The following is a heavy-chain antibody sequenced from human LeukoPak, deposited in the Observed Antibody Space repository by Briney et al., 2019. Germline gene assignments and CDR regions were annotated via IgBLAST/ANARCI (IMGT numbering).Heavy chain of an antibody. V-gene: IGHV3-53*01. Sequence: GGSLRLSCAASGFTFSSYGMHWVRQAPGKGLEWVSVIYGGGNIYYADSVKGRFTISRDNSKNTLYLQMNSLRAEDTAVYYCARGAGYNYPYYFDYWGQGTLVTVSS. J-gene: IGHJ4*02. CDR2: IYGGGNI. CDR3: ARGAGYNYPYYFDY. CDR1: GFTFSSYG. D-gene: IGHD5-24*01.